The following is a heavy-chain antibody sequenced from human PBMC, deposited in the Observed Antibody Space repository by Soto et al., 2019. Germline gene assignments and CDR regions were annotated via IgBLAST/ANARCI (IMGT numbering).Heavy chain of an antibody. J-gene: IGHJ3*02. CDR1: GFTFSSHW. CDR3: AKGYCSGGSCSRAVDI. Sequence: GGSLRLSCAASGFTFSSHWMSWVRQAPWKGLEWVANIKEDGSEKYYVDSVKGRFTISRDNAKNSLYLQMNSLRAEDTAVYYCAKGYCSGGSCSRAVDIWGQGTMVTVSS. D-gene: IGHD2-15*01. V-gene: IGHV3-7*01. CDR2: IKEDGSEK.